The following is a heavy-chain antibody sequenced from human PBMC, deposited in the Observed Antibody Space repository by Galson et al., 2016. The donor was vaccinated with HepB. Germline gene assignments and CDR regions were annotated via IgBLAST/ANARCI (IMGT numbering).Heavy chain of an antibody. Sequence: SLRLSGAVSGLTFSGSAMHWVRQASGKGLEWVGHIRSRANNYATAYAASVKGRFTISRDDSKNTAYLQLNSPKTEDTAVYYCTRHLDPGYSSSWYFWFDPWGQGTLVTVSS. CDR2: IRSRANNYAT. J-gene: IGHJ5*02. CDR1: GLTFSGSA. D-gene: IGHD6-13*01. CDR3: TRHLDPGYSSSWYFWFDP. V-gene: IGHV3-73*01.